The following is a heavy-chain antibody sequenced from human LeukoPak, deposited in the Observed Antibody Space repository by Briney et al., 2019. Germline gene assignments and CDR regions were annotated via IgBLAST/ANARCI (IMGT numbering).Heavy chain of an antibody. CDR3: AQYSGNVY. J-gene: IGHJ4*02. D-gene: IGHD5-18*01. CDR1: GESFNDYY. V-gene: IGHV4-34*01. Sequence: SETLSLTCAVYGESFNDYYWSWIRQPPGKGLEWIGEINHRGRTNYNPSLKSRVTISVDTSKNQFSLRLSSVTAADTAVYYCAQYSGNVYWGQGTLVTVSS. CDR2: INHRGRT.